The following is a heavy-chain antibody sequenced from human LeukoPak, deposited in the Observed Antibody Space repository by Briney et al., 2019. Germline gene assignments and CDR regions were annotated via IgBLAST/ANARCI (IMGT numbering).Heavy chain of an antibody. D-gene: IGHD1-26*01. CDR3: ARDNSVGDNAWWFEP. J-gene: IGHJ5*02. Sequence: ASVKVSCKASGYTFTSYYMHWVRQAPGHRLEWMGIINPNGGSTSYAQKFQGRVTMTRDMSTSTVYMELSSLRSEDTAIYYCARDNSVGDNAWWFEPWGQGTLVTVSS. CDR1: GYTFTSYY. V-gene: IGHV1-46*01. CDR2: INPNGGST.